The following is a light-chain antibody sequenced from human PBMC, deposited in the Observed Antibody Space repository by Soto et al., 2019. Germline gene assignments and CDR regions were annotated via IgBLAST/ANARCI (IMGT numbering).Light chain of an antibody. CDR3: QQYGSAPPLT. J-gene: IGKJ4*01. V-gene: IGKV3-20*01. CDR1: QSVSSSY. Sequence: EIVLTQSPGTLSLSPGERATLSCRASQSVSSSYLAWYQQKPGQAPRLLIYGASSRATGIPDRFSGSGSGTDFTVAISRLDPEDFAVYYWQQYGSAPPLTFGGGTKVEIK. CDR2: GAS.